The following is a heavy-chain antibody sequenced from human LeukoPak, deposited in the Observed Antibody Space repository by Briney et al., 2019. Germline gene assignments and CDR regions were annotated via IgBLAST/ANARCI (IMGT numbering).Heavy chain of an antibody. D-gene: IGHD6-19*01. V-gene: IGHV3-7*01. CDR2: IKEDGSEK. Sequence: GGSLRLSCAASGFTFSSYWMSWVRQAPGKGLEWVANIKEDGSEKFYVDSVKGQFTISRDNAKDSLYLQMNSLRAEDTAVYYCAVDSGGWYKGYWGQGALVTVSS. CDR3: AVDSGGWYKGY. J-gene: IGHJ4*02. CDR1: GFTFSSYW.